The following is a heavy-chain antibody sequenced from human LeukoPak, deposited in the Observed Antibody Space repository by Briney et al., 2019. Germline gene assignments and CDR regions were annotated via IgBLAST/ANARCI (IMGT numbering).Heavy chain of an antibody. D-gene: IGHD5-18*01. CDR3: ATWIQLWKQFYFDY. CDR2: IYYTRST. V-gene: IGHV4-39*01. CDR1: GGSISSSSYY. Sequence: SETLSLTCTVSGGSISSSSYYWGWIRQPPGKGLEWIGNIYYTRSTCNNPSLKSRVTISVDTSKNQFSLKLSSVTAADTAVYYCATWIQLWKQFYFDYWGQGTLVTVSS. J-gene: IGHJ4*02.